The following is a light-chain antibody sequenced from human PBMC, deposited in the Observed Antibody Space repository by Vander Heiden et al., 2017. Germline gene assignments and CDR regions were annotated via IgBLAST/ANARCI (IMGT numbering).Light chain of an antibody. J-gene: IGKJ3*01. Sequence: DIQMTQYPSTLSASVGDRVVITCRASQDISNWLAWFQQKPGKAPRLLVYKASNLQSGVPSRFSGSGSGTDFTLTNSSLQPDDFATYYCQQDNGYPLTFGPGTNVDL. V-gene: IGKV1-5*03. CDR2: KAS. CDR3: QQDNGYPLT. CDR1: QDISNW.